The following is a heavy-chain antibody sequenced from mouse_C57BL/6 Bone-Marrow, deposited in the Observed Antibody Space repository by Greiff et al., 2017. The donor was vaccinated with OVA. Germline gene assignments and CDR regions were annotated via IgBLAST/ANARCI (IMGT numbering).Heavy chain of an antibody. CDR2: INYDGSST. CDR3: AREGPLSDAMDY. CDR1: GFTFSDYY. D-gene: IGHD1-1*01. J-gene: IGHJ4*01. Sequence: EVQLVESEGGLVQPGSSMKLSCTASGFTFSDYYMAWVRQVPEKGLEWVANINYDGSSTYYLDSLKSRFIISRDNAKNTLYLQMSSLKSEDTATYYCAREGPLSDAMDYWGQGTSVTVSS. V-gene: IGHV5-16*01.